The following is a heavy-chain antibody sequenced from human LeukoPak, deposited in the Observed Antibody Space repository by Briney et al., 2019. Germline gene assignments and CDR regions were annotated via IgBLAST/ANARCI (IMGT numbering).Heavy chain of an antibody. Sequence: GASVKVSCKASGGTFSSYAISWVRQAPGQGLEWMGRIIPILGIANYAQKFQGRVTITADKSTSTAYMELSSLRSEDTAVYYCARDRGYSYGYPLNNWGQGTLVTVSS. D-gene: IGHD5-18*01. CDR2: IIPILGIA. J-gene: IGHJ4*02. CDR3: ARDRGYSYGYPLNN. CDR1: GGTFSSYA. V-gene: IGHV1-69*04.